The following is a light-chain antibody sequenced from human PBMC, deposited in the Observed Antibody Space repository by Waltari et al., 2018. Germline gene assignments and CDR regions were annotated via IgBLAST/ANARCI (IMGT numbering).Light chain of an antibody. V-gene: IGLV3-1*01. J-gene: IGLJ2*01. CDR2: QKN. CDR3: QAWDSSTAHVV. CDR1: KLGDNY. Sequence: SYELTQPPSVSVSPGQTASITCTGHKLGDNYASGFQQQPGQSPGVVIYQKNKRPSGIPERFSGSNSGNTATLTSSGTQAMEEADYYCQAWDSSTAHVVFGGGTKLTVL.